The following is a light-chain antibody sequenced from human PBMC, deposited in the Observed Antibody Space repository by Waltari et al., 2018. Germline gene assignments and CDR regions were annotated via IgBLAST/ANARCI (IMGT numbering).Light chain of an antibody. CDR1: QSILDSEDGNTY. V-gene: IGKV2-40*01. Sequence: DIVMTQTPLSLPVTLGEPASISCRSSQSILDSEDGNTYLEWYLQKPGQSPQLLIYEISNRASGVPDRFSGSGSDTDFTLKISRVEAEDVGVYYCMQALEFPYSFGQGTKVEIK. CDR3: MQALEFPYS. CDR2: EIS. J-gene: IGKJ2*03.